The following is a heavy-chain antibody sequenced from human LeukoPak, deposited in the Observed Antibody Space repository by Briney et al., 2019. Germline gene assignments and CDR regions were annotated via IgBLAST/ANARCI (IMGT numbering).Heavy chain of an antibody. CDR2: IYYSGST. V-gene: IGHV4-39*01. D-gene: IGHD6-13*01. CDR3: ARHSSPSSSWYYYYYYGMDV. J-gene: IGHJ6*02. Sequence: NPSETLSLTCTVSGGSISSSSYYWGWIRQPPGKGLEWIGSIYYSGSTYYNPSLKSRVTISVDTSKNLFSLKLSSVTAADTAVYYCARHSSPSSSWYYYYYYGMDVWGQGTTVTVSS. CDR1: GGSISSSSYY.